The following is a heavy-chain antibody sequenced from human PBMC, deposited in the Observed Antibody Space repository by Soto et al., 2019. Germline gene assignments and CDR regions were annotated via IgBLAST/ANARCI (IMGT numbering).Heavy chain of an antibody. CDR2: IYYSGST. CDR3: AKDLAGTQLWYYYYYGMDV. CDR1: GGSISSGGYY. Sequence: SETLSLTCTVSGGSISSGGYYWSWIRQHPGKGLEWIGYIYYSGSTYYNPSLKSRVTISVDTSKNQFSLKLSSVTAADTAVYYCAKDLAGTQLWYYYYYGMDVWGQGTTVTVSS. V-gene: IGHV4-31*03. D-gene: IGHD6-19*01. J-gene: IGHJ6*02.